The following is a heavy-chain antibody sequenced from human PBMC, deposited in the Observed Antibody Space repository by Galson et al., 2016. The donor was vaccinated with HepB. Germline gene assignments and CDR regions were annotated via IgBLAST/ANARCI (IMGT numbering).Heavy chain of an antibody. CDR1: GYTFSSYG. CDR3: ARSLDYYYGMDV. Sequence: SVKVSCRASGYTFSSYGFIWVRQAPGHGPEWVGWISGYNGNTNYAQKVQGRVTMTTDTSSTTAYMELRSLRSDDTAVYYCARSLDYYYGMDVWGQGTTVTVSS. V-gene: IGHV1-18*01. J-gene: IGHJ6*02. CDR2: ISGYNGNT.